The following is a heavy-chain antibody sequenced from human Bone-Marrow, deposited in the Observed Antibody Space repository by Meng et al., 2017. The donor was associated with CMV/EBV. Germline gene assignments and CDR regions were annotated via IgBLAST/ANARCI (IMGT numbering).Heavy chain of an antibody. CDR3: ATDSERCSSTGCYWPYYYGMDV. D-gene: IGHD2-2*01. V-gene: IGHV3-15*01. Sequence: GGSLRLSCAASGFSFSNAWMSWVRQAPGKGLEWVGRIKSKTDDGTTDYAAPVKGRFTISRDDSKNTLYLQMNSLKTEDTAVYYCATDSERCSSTGCYWPYYYGMDVWGQGTTVTVSS. J-gene: IGHJ6*02. CDR2: IKSKTDDGTT. CDR1: GFSFSNAW.